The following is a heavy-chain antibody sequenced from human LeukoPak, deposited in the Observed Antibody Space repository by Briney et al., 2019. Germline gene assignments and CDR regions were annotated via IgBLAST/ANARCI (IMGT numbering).Heavy chain of an antibody. J-gene: IGHJ4*02. V-gene: IGHV3-21*01. CDR1: GFTFSTYA. Sequence: KTGGSLRLSCAASGFTFSTYAMNWVRQASGEGLKWVSCITGDSDYIYYADSVKGRFTISRDNAKNSLYLQMNSLRAEDTAVYYCARYGVSSSTSYIDFWGQGTLVTVSS. D-gene: IGHD2-2*01. CDR3: ARYGVSSSTSYIDF. CDR2: ITGDSDYI.